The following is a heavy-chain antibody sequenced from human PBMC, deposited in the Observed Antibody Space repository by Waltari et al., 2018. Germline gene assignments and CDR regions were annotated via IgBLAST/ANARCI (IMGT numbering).Heavy chain of an antibody. CDR2: IRSKAYGGTT. CDR3: ARDWFGELTSEKGNAFDI. CDR1: GFTFGDYA. Sequence: EVQLVESGGGLVQPGRSLRLSCTASGFTFGDYAMSWVRQAPGKGLEWVGFIRSKAYGGTTEYAASVKGRFTISRDDSKSIAYLQMNSLKTEDTAVYYCARDWFGELTSEKGNAFDIWGQGTMVTVSS. J-gene: IGHJ3*02. V-gene: IGHV3-49*04. D-gene: IGHD3-10*01.